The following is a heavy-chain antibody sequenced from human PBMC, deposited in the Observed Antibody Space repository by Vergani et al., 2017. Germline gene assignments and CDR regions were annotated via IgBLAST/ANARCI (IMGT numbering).Heavy chain of an antibody. D-gene: IGHD5-18*01. J-gene: IGHJ6*02. Sequence: QVQLQQWGAGLLKPSETLSLTCAVYGGSFSGYYWCWIRKPPGKGLEWIGEINHRGSTNYNPSLKSRVTISVDTSKSQFYQKLSTVTAADTAVYYCARGRDTDYYYYGMAVWGQGTTVTVSS. CDR2: INHRGST. CDR3: ARGRDTDYYYYGMAV. CDR1: GGSFSGYY. V-gene: IGHV4-34*01.